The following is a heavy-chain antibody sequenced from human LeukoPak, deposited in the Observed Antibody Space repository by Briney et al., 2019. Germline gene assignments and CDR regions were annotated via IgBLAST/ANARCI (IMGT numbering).Heavy chain of an antibody. J-gene: IGHJ4*02. D-gene: IGHD3-9*01. Sequence: GGSLRLSCAASGFTFSSYWMSWVRQAPGKGLEWVANIKQDGSEKYYVDSVKGRFTISRDNAKNSLYLQMNSLRAEDTAVYYCARDESRRYFGWLSHIPTFDYWGQGTLVTVSS. V-gene: IGHV3-7*01. CDR3: ARDESRRYFGWLSHIPTFDY. CDR2: IKQDGSEK. CDR1: GFTFSSYW.